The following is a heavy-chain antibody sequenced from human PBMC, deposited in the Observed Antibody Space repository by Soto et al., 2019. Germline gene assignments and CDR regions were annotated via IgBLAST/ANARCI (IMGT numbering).Heavy chain of an antibody. CDR3: AHRPPPHVGASFDY. V-gene: IGHV2-5*01. Sequence: SGPTLVNPTQTLTLTCTFSGFSLSTSGVGVGWIRQPPGKALEWLALIYWNDDKRYSPSLKSRLTITKDTSKNQVVLTMTNMDPVDTATYYCAHRPPPHVGASFDYWGKGSLVSVSS. J-gene: IGHJ4*02. CDR1: GFSLSTSGVG. CDR2: IYWNDDK. D-gene: IGHD1-26*01.